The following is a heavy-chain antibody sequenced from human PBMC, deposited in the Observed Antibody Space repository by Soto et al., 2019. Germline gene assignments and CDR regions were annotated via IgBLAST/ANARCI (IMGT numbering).Heavy chain of an antibody. CDR3: ASSESGYSYGYGAFDI. CDR1: GYTFTSYG. Sequence: VKVSCKASGYTFTSYGISWVRQAPGQGLEWMGWISAYNGNTNYAQKLQGRVTMTTDTSTSTAYMELRSLRSDDTAVYYCASSESGYSYGYGAFDIWGQGTMVTVSS. V-gene: IGHV1-18*04. J-gene: IGHJ3*02. D-gene: IGHD5-18*01. CDR2: ISAYNGNT.